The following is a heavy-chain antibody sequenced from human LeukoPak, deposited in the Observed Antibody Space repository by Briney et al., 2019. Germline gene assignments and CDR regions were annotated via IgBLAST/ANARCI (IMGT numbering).Heavy chain of an antibody. J-gene: IGHJ6*03. CDR1: GFTGSSNY. Sequence: GGSLRISCAASGFTGSSNYISLVRQAPGKGPGWGPGIYSGGSTYYADSVKGRFTISRDNSKNTLYLQMNSLRAEDTAVYYCARGNYDFWSGYLGHYMDVWGKGTTVTVSS. CDR2: IYSGGST. D-gene: IGHD3-3*01. CDR3: ARGNYDFWSGYLGHYMDV. V-gene: IGHV3-66*02.